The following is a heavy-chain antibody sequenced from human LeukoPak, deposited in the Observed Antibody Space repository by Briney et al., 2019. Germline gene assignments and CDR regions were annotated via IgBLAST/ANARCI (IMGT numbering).Heavy chain of an antibody. Sequence: GGSLRLSCAASGFTFSDHYMDWVRQAPGKGLEWVGRSRNRAKSYTTDYAASVRGRFTISRDDSQNSLYLQMNSLRAEDTAVYYCARDVGYCTNGVCPGTFDYYGMDVWGQGTTVTVSS. CDR3: ARDVGYCTNGVCPGTFDYYGMDV. J-gene: IGHJ6*02. CDR1: GFTFSDHY. D-gene: IGHD2-8*01. V-gene: IGHV3-72*01. CDR2: SRNRAKSYTT.